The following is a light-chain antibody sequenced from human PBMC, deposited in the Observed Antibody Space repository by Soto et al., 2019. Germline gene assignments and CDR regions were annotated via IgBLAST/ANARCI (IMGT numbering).Light chain of an antibody. Sequence: DIPLTQSPSFLSASVGDRVIITCRASQDIASYLAWYQQKPGKAPKLLIYAASTLQSGVPSRFSGSGSGTEFTLTISSLQPEDFATYYCQQLNNYPWTFGQGTKVEIK. J-gene: IGKJ1*01. CDR3: QQLNNYPWT. V-gene: IGKV1-9*01. CDR1: QDIASY. CDR2: AAS.